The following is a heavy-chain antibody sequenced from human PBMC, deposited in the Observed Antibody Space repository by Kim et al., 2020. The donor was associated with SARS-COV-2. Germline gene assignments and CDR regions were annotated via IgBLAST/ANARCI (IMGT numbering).Heavy chain of an antibody. J-gene: IGHJ4*02. Sequence: SQTLSLTCAISGDSVSSISAAWNWIRQSPSRGLEWLGRTYYRSKWYNDYAVSVKSRITINPDTSKNQFSLQLNSVTPEDTAVYYCARGASSSSWYNWGGFDYWGQGTLVTVSS. V-gene: IGHV6-1*01. CDR3: ARGASSSSWYNWGGFDY. D-gene: IGHD6-13*01. CDR1: GDSVSSISAA. CDR2: TYYRSKWYN.